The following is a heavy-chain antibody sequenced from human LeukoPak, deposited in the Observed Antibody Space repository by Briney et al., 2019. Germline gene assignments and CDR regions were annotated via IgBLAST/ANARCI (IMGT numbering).Heavy chain of an antibody. CDR3: AREGITIFGEAFDI. J-gene: IGHJ3*02. CDR1: GGSISSGGYY. Sequence: SSETLSLTCTVSGGSISSGGYYWSWIRQPPGKGLEWIGYIYHSGSTYYNPSLKSRVTISVDRSKNQFSLKLSSVTAADTAVYYCAREGITIFGEAFDIWGQGTMVTVSS. D-gene: IGHD3-3*01. V-gene: IGHV4-30-2*01. CDR2: IYHSGST.